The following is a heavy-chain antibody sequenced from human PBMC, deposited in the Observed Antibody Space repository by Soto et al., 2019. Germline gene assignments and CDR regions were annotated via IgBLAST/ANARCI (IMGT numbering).Heavy chain of an antibody. D-gene: IGHD5-18*01. V-gene: IGHV3-23*01. J-gene: IGHJ4*02. CDR2: ISGSGGGT. CDR3: AEAGYSYGFWGGYFDY. CDR1: GFTFSSYA. Sequence: EVQLLESGGGLVQPGGSLRLSCAASGFTFSSYAMSWVRQAPGKGLEWVSSISGSGGGTYYADSVKGRFTISRDNSKNTLYLQMSSLRADDTAVYYCAEAGYSYGFWGGYFDYWGQGTLVTVSS.